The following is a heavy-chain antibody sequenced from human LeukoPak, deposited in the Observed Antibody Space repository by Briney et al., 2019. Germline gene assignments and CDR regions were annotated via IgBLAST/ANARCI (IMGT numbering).Heavy chain of an antibody. D-gene: IGHD3-22*01. V-gene: IGHV4-39*01. Sequence: ASETLSLTCTVSGGSISSSSYYWGWIRQPPGKGLEWIGSIYYSGSTYYIPSLKSRVTISVDTSKNQFSLKLSSVTAADTAVYYCARPRKGYYSGAFDIWGQGTMVTVSS. J-gene: IGHJ3*02. CDR1: GGSISSSSYY. CDR3: ARPRKGYYSGAFDI. CDR2: IYYSGST.